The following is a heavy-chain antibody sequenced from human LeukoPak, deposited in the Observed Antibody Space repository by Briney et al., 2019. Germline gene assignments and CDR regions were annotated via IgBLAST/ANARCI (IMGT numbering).Heavy chain of an antibody. CDR1: GFIFNNYG. CDR3: AKGSSGYFFDL. J-gene: IGHJ4*02. CDR2: ISNDGGGT. V-gene: IGHV3-23*01. D-gene: IGHD3-22*01. Sequence: GPLRLSCAASGFIFNNYGLVWVRQAPGKGLEWVSAISNDGGGTTYADFVKGRFSVSRDNSKNTLFLQMNSLRAEDTALYYCAKGSSGYFFDLWGQGTLVTVSS.